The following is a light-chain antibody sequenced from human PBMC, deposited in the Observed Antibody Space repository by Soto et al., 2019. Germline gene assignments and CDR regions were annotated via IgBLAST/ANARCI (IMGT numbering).Light chain of an antibody. V-gene: IGKV3-15*01. J-gene: IGKJ1*01. CDR2: GAS. CDR3: QQYNDWPQT. Sequence: EIVMTQSPGTLSLSPGERATLSCRASQSVSTNFAGYQQIPGQAPRLLIYGASTRATGIPARFRGSGSVTEFTLAISSLQSEDFAVYYCQQYNDWPQTCGLGTKVEIK. CDR1: QSVSTN.